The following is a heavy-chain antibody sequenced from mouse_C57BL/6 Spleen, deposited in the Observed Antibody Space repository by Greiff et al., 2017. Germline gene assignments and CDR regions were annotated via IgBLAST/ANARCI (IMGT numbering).Heavy chain of an antibody. Sequence: EVKLMESGGGLVKPGGSLKLSCAASGFTFSSYAMSWVRQTPEKRLEWVATISDGGSYTYYPDNVKGRFTISRDNAKNNLYLQMSHLKSEDTAMYYCAKGGYGNLKYYYAMDYWGQGTSVTVSS. CDR2: ISDGGSYT. CDR3: AKGGYGNLKYYYAMDY. CDR1: GFTFSSYA. J-gene: IGHJ4*01. V-gene: IGHV5-4*03. D-gene: IGHD2-1*01.